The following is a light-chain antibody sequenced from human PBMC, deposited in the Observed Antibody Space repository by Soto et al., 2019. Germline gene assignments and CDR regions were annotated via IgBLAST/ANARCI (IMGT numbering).Light chain of an antibody. CDR3: QHYGSSHSNT. CDR2: DVS. V-gene: IGKV3-20*01. CDR1: QSVSSNY. Sequence: EIVLTQSPGSLCLSPGERATLSCRSIQSVSSNYLAWYQHKPGQAPRLLIYDVSSRATGTPDRFSGSGSGTDFTLTVSRLEPEDFAVYYCQHYGSSHSNTFGQGTRLEI. J-gene: IGKJ5*01.